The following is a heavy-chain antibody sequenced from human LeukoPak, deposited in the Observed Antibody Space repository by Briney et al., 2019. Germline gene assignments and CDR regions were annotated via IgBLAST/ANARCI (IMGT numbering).Heavy chain of an antibody. CDR2: ISGSGGST. D-gene: IGHD6-19*01. V-gene: IGHV3-23*01. CDR3: AKVRYSSGWYTYSPDY. Sequence: GGSLRLSCAASGFTFSSYAMSWVRQAPGKGLEWVSAISGSGGSTYYADSVKGRFTISRDNSKSTLYLQMNSLRAEDTAVYYCAKVRYSSGWYTYSPDYWGQGTLVTVSS. J-gene: IGHJ4*02. CDR1: GFTFSSYA.